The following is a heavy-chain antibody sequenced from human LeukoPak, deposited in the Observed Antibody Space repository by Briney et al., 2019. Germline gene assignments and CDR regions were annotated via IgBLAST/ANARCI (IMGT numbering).Heavy chain of an antibody. V-gene: IGHV3-21*01. J-gene: IGHJ4*02. CDR2: ISSSSRYI. Sequence: GGSLRLSCAASGFTFTTYSMNWVRQAPGKGLEWVSSISSSSRYIYYADSVKGRFTISRDNAKNSLYLQMNSLRAEDTAVYYCAKDRATMIVMIRTAPRGELDYWGQGSLVTVSS. CDR3: AKDRATMIVMIRTAPRGELDY. CDR1: GFTFTTYS. D-gene: IGHD3-22*01.